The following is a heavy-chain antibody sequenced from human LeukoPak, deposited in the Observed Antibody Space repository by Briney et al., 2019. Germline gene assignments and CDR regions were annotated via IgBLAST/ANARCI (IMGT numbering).Heavy chain of an antibody. D-gene: IGHD6-13*01. V-gene: IGHV3-7*01. CDR3: ARIPAGIATRKGKLYYYYYYMDV. J-gene: IGHJ6*03. CDR2: IKQDGSEK. CDR1: GFTFSSYW. Sequence: GGSLRLSCAASGFTFSSYWMSWVRQAPGKGLEWVANIKQDGSEKYYVDSVKGRFTISRDNAKNSLYLQMNSLRAEDTAVCYCARIPAGIATRKGKLYYYYYYMDVWGKGTTVTVSS.